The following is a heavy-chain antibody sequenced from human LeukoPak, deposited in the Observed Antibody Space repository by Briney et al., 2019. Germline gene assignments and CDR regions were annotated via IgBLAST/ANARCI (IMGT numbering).Heavy chain of an antibody. CDR1: GGSISSGGYS. Sequence: SETLSLTCAVSGGSISSGGYSWSWIRQPPGKGLEWIGYIYHSGSTYYNPSLKSRVTISVDRSKNQFSLKLSSVTAADTGVYYCTRAKGTMVRGARGSFDPWGQGTLVTVSS. J-gene: IGHJ5*02. CDR3: TRAKGTMVRGARGSFDP. CDR2: IYHSGST. D-gene: IGHD3-10*01. V-gene: IGHV4-30-2*01.